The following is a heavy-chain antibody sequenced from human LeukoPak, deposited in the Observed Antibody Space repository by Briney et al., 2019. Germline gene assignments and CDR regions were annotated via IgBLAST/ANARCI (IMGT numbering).Heavy chain of an antibody. CDR3: ARAVATPLYFDY. Sequence: GASVKVSCKASGYTFTSYYMHWVRQAPGQGLELMGIINPSGGSTSYAQKFQGRVTMTRDTSTSTVYMELSSLRSEDTAVYYCARAVATPLYFDYWGQGTLVTVSS. V-gene: IGHV1-46*03. CDR1: GYTFTSYY. CDR2: INPSGGST. J-gene: IGHJ4*02. D-gene: IGHD5-12*01.